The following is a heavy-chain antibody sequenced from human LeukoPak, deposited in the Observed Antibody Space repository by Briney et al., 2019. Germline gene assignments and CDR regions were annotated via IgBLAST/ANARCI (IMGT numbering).Heavy chain of an antibody. CDR1: GRSISSSSYY. J-gene: IGHJ5*02. D-gene: IGHD4-11*01. V-gene: IGHV4-39*01. CDR3: ARHLADYSNYFYWFDP. CDR2: IYYSGST. Sequence: SETLSLICTVSGRSISSSSYYWGWIRQPPGKGLERIGSIYYSGSTYYNPSLKSRVTISVDTSKNQFSLKLSSVTAANTAVYYCARHLADYSNYFYWFDPWGQGTLVTVSS.